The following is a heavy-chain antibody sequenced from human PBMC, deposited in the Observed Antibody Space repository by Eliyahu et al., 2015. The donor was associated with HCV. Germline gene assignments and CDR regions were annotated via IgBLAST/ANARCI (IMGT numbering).Heavy chain of an antibody. V-gene: IGHV3-9*01. D-gene: IGHD3-22*01. CDR1: GFTFDDYA. J-gene: IGHJ4*02. Sequence: EVQLVESGGGLVQPGRSLRLSCAASGFTFDDYAMHWVRQAPGKGLEWVSGISWNSGSIGYADSVKGRFTISRDNAKNSLYLQMNSLRAEDTALYYCAKDLNTYYYDSSGYYPAAFDYWGQGTLVTVSS. CDR3: AKDLNTYYYDSSGYYPAAFDY. CDR2: ISWNSGSI.